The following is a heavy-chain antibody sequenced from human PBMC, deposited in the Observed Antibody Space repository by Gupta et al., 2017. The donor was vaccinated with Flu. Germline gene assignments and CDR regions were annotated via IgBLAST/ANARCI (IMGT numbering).Heavy chain of an antibody. CDR3: AKVRSITGSTGYYGMDV. V-gene: IGHV3-23*01. D-gene: IGHD1-7*01. CDR1: GFTFSTYA. J-gene: IGHJ6*02. CDR2: ISNSGDRA. Sequence: EVQLLESGGGLAQPGGSLRLSCAASGFTFSTYAMTWVRQAPGKGLEWVSVISNSGDRASYADSVKGRFTIFRDNSENTLYLQMTSLRVEDTAVYFCAKVRSITGSTGYYGMDVWGQGTTVTVSS.